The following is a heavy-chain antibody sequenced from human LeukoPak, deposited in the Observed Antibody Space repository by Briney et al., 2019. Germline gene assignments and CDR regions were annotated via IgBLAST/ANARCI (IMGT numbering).Heavy chain of an antibody. D-gene: IGHD6-13*01. CDR1: GYTFTGYY. Sequence: ASVKVSCKASGYTFTGYYMHWVRQAPGQGLEWMGWINPNSGGTNYAQKLQGRVTMTRDTSISTAYMELSRLRSDDTAVYYCARGVYSSSWYPGGPPGMDVWGQGTTVTVSS. J-gene: IGHJ6*02. CDR3: ARGVYSSSWYPGGPPGMDV. V-gene: IGHV1-2*02. CDR2: INPNSGGT.